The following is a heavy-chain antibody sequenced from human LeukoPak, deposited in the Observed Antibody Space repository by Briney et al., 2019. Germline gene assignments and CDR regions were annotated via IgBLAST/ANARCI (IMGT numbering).Heavy chain of an antibody. CDR2: IRYDGSNK. CDR1: GFTFSSYG. Sequence: PGGSLRLSCAASGFTFSSYGMHWVRQAPGKGLEWVAFIRYDGSNKYYADSVKGRFTISRDNSKNTLYLQMNGLRAEDTAVYYCAKDIAAYGSGPSPDFDYWGQGTLVTVSS. V-gene: IGHV3-30*02. J-gene: IGHJ4*02. CDR3: AKDIAAYGSGPSPDFDY. D-gene: IGHD3-10*01.